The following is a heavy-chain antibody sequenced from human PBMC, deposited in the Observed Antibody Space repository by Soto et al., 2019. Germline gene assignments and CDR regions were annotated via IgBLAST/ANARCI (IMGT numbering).Heavy chain of an antibody. Sequence: PSETLSLTCTVSVGSISSYYWSWIRQPPGKGLEWIGYIYYSGSTNYNPSLKSRVTISGDTSKNPFSLKLSSVTAAGTSVCYCAREEVRGYDAYFDYWGQGSLVTVSS. J-gene: IGHJ4*02. CDR1: VGSISSYY. CDR3: AREEVRGYDAYFDY. CDR2: IYYSGST. D-gene: IGHD5-12*01. V-gene: IGHV4-59*01.